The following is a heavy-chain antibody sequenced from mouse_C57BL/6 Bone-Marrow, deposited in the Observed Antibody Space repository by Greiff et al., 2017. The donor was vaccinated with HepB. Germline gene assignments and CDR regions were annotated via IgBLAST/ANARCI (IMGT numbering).Heavy chain of an antibody. J-gene: IGHJ1*03. CDR1: GYTFTSYW. D-gene: IGHD1-1*01. V-gene: IGHV1-59*01. CDR3: ARLPYYGSSYWYFDV. CDR2: IDPSDSYT. Sequence: QVQLPQPGAELVRPGTSVKLSCKASGYTFTSYWMHWVKQRPGQGLVWIGVIDPSDSYTNYNQKFKGKATLTVDTSSSTAYMQLSSLTSEDSAVYYCARLPYYGSSYWYFDVWGTGTTVTVSS.